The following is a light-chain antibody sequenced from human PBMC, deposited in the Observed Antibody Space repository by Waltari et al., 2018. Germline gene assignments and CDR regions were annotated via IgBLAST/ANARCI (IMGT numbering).Light chain of an antibody. CDR2: EVS. J-gene: IGLJ2*01. CDR1: SSDVGTYNY. Sequence: QSALTQPASMSGSPGQSITISCTGTSSDVGTYNYVPWYQQHPGKTPKLMIYEVSNRPSGVSNRFSGSKSGNTASLTISGLQAEDEADYYCSSYTSGTTLVIFGGGTKLTVL. CDR3: SSYTSGTTLVI. V-gene: IGLV2-14*01.